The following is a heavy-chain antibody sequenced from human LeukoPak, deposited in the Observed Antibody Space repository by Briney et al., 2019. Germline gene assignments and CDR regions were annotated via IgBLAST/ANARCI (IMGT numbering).Heavy chain of an antibody. CDR3: ARHRRFGVVIIDY. D-gene: IGHD3-3*01. Sequence: SETLSLTYTVSGGSISSSSYYWGWIRQPPGKGLEWIGSIYYSGSTYYNPSLKSRVTISVDTSKNQFSLKLSSVTAADTAVYYCARHRRFGVVIIDYWGQGTLVTVSS. CDR1: GGSISSSSYY. CDR2: IYYSGST. J-gene: IGHJ4*02. V-gene: IGHV4-39*01.